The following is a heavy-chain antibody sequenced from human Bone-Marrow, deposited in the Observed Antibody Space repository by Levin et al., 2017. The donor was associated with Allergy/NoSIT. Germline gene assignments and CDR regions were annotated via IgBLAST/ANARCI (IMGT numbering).Heavy chain of an antibody. CDR3: ARGSNSDADGRRCLQH. J-gene: IGHJ1*01. V-gene: IGHV1-46*01. CDR1: GYTFTNYY. CDR2: IHPSSGFT. Sequence: GESLKISCNTSGYTFTNYYLNWVRQAPGQGLEWMGMIHPSSGFTRYAQKFEDRVAMTRDTSTSTVYMALSSLTSEDTAVYYCARGSNSDADGRRCLQHWGQGTPVSVSS. D-gene: IGHD3-10*01.